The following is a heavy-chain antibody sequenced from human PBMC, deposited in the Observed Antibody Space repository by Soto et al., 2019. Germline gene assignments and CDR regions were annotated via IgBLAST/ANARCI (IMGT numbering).Heavy chain of an antibody. J-gene: IGHJ4*02. Sequence: QVQLVQSGPQVKKPGSSVKVSCTASGGTFGRYTISWVRQAPGQGLEWMGGILPVLGNTNVAQRFQDRLTFPADESTSTAYLELSSLRPEDTAVYYCARGSVFLTGTIAPLAHWSQGILVTVSS. D-gene: IGHD3-9*01. V-gene: IGHV1-69*16. CDR2: ILPVLGNT. CDR1: GGTFGRYT. CDR3: ARGSVFLTGTIAPLAH.